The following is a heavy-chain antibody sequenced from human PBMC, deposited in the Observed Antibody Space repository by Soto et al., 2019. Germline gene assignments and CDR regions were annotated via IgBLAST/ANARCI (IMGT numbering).Heavy chain of an antibody. CDR2: ISGSGGST. CDR3: AKAAGPTFYDILTGQNLFDY. V-gene: IGHV3-23*01. CDR1: GFTFSSCA. D-gene: IGHD3-9*01. J-gene: IGHJ4*02. Sequence: GGSLRLSCAASGFTFSSCAMSWVRQAPGKGLEWVSAISGSGGSTYYADSVKGRFTISRDNSRNTLYLQMNTLRAEDTAVYYCAKAAGPTFYDILTGQNLFDYWGQGTLVTVSS.